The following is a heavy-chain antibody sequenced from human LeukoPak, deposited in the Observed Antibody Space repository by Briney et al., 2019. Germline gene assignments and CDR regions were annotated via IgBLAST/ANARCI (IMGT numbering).Heavy chain of an antibody. D-gene: IGHD5-18*01. CDR2: ISSSGSTI. CDR3: AGRHVDTAMAFDY. V-gene: IGHV3-11*01. CDR1: GFTFSDYY. Sequence: GGSLRLSCAASGFTFSDYYMTWIRQAPGKGLEWVSYISSSGSTIYYADSVKGRFTISRDNAKNSLYLQMNSLRAEDTAVYYCAGRHVDTAMAFDYWGQLTLVTVSS. J-gene: IGHJ4*02.